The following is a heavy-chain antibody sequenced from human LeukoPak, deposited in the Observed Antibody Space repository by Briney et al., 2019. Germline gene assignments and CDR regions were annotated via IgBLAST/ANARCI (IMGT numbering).Heavy chain of an antibody. CDR1: AYSIISDYY. V-gene: IGHV4-61*01. CDR3: ARAVGATRRFDP. CDR2: IYYSGST. Sequence: SETLSLTCTVSAYSIISDYYWGWIRQPPGKGLEWIGYIYYSGSTNYNPSLKSRVTISVDTSKNQFSLKLSSVTAADTAVYYCARAVGATRRFDPWGQGTLVTVSS. J-gene: IGHJ5*02. D-gene: IGHD1-26*01.